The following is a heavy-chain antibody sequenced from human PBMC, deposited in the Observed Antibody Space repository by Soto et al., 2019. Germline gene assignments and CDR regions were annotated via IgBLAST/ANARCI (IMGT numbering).Heavy chain of an antibody. Sequence: QVQLVESGGGVVQPGRSLRLSCATSGFTFSSYGMHWVRQAPGKGLEWVAVIWYDGSNKYYADSVKGRFTISRDNPKNTLYLQMNSLRAEDTAVYYCARDINWNDGGVLDYWGQGTLVTVSS. D-gene: IGHD1-20*01. V-gene: IGHV3-33*01. J-gene: IGHJ4*02. CDR1: GFTFSSYG. CDR3: ARDINWNDGGVLDY. CDR2: IWYDGSNK.